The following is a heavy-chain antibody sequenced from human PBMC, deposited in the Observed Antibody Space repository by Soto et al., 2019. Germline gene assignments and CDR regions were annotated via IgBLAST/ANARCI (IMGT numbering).Heavy chain of an antibody. CDR1: GGTFSSYN. Sequence: GASVKVSCKASGGTFSSYNISWVRQAPGQGLEWMGRIIPILGIANYAQKFQGRVTITADKSTGTAYMELSSLRSEDTAVYYCAREIHGDYAHDYWGQGTLVTVSS. V-gene: IGHV1-69*04. J-gene: IGHJ4*02. CDR3: AREIHGDYAHDY. D-gene: IGHD4-17*01. CDR2: IIPILGIA.